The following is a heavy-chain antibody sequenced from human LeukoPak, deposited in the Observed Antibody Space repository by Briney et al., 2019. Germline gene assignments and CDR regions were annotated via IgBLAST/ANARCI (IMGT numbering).Heavy chain of an antibody. D-gene: IGHD4-17*01. CDR2: IYHSGST. Sequence: SETLSLTCAVSGGSISSSNWWSWVRQPPGKGLEWIGEIYHSGSTNCNPSLKSRVTISVDKSKNQFSLKLSSVTAADTAVYYCARDAPAGDYVNSGAFDIWGQGTMVTVSS. V-gene: IGHV4-4*02. J-gene: IGHJ3*02. CDR3: ARDAPAGDYVNSGAFDI. CDR1: GGSISSSNW.